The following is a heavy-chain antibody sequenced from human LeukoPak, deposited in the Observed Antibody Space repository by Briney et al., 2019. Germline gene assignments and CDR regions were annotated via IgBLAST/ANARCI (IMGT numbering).Heavy chain of an antibody. V-gene: IGHV1-2*02. CDR2: IIPNSGGT. CDR1: GYTFTDYY. Sequence: ASVKVSCKASGYTFTDYYIHWVRRAPGQGLEWMGWIIPNSGGTIYAQKFQGRVTMTRDTSISTAYMELSRLRSDDTAVYYCARGLGVTTWNWFDPWGQGTLVTVSS. J-gene: IGHJ5*02. D-gene: IGHD4-11*01. CDR3: ARGLGVTTWNWFDP.